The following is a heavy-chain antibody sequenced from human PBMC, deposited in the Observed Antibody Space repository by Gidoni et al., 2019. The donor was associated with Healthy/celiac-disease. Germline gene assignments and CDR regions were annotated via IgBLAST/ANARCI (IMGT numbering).Heavy chain of an antibody. Sequence: EVQLVESGGGLVQPGRSLRLSCTASGFTFGDYAMSWVRQAPGKGLEWVGFSRSKAYGGTTEYAASVKGRFTISRDDSKSIAYLQMNSLKTEDTAVYYCTRGYCSSTSCYPISFGYWGQGTLVTVSS. CDR1: GFTFGDYA. V-gene: IGHV3-49*04. D-gene: IGHD2-2*01. CDR2: SRSKAYGGTT. CDR3: TRGYCSSTSCYPISFGY. J-gene: IGHJ4*02.